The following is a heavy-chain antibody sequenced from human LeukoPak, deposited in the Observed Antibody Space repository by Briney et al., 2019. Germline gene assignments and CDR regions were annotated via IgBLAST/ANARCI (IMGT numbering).Heavy chain of an antibody. D-gene: IGHD6-6*01. J-gene: IGHJ4*02. CDR3: AWYSRSSEAY. V-gene: IGHV3-7*01. CDR1: GFTFSTSW. Sequence: GGSLRLSCAASGFTFSTSWMSWVRLAPGRGLEWVANIKQDGSEKNYVDSVKGRFTISRDNAKDLLYLQMNSLRVEDTAMYYCAWYSRSSEAYWGQGTLVTVSS. CDR2: IKQDGSEK.